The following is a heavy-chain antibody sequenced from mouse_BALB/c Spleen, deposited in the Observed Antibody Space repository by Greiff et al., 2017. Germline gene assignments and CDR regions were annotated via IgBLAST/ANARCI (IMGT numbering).Heavy chain of an antibody. CDR1: GYSFTGYT. V-gene: IGHV1-18*01. J-gene: IGHJ4*01. D-gene: IGHD1-3*01. CDR2: INPYNGGT. Sequence: EVQGVESGPELVKPGASMKISCKASGYSFTGYTMNWVKQSHGKNLEWIGLINPYNGGTSYNQKFKGKATLTVDKSSSTAYMELLSLTSEDSAVYYCARGFLKPHYAMYYWGQGTSVTVSS. CDR3: ARGFLKPHYAMYY.